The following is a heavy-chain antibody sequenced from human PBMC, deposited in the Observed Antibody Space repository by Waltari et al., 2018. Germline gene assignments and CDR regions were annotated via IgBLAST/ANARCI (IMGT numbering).Heavy chain of an antibody. Sequence: EVQLVESGGGLVKPGGSLRLSCGAYGFIFSSYSMNGARQAPGKGLEWVSSISSSTTYIHYADSVKGRFTISRDNAKNSLYLQMNSLRVEDTAVYYCVSGGWGFYFDYWGQGTVVTVSS. J-gene: IGHJ4*02. CDR2: ISSSTTYI. V-gene: IGHV3-21*01. CDR3: VSGGWGFYFDY. CDR1: GFIFSSYS. D-gene: IGHD7-27*01.